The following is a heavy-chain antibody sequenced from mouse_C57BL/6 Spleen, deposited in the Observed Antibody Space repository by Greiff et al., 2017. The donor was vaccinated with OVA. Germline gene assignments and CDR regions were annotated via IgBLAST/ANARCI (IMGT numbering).Heavy chain of an antibody. Sequence: DVMLVESGGGLVKPGGSLKLSCAASGFTFSDYGMHWVRQAPEKGLEWVAYISSGSSTIYYADTVKGRFTISRDNAKNTLFLQMTSLRSEDTAMYYCAEPYSNYEFAYWGQGTLVTVSA. J-gene: IGHJ3*01. D-gene: IGHD2-5*01. CDR1: GFTFSDYG. CDR2: ISSGSSTI. V-gene: IGHV5-17*01. CDR3: AEPYSNYEFAY.